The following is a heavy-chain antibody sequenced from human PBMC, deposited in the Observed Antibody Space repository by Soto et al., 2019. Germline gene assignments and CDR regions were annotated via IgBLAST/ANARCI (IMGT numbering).Heavy chain of an antibody. Sequence: QVQLVQSGAEVKKPGSSVKVSCKASGGTFSSYAISWVRQAPGQGLEWMGGIIPIFGTANYAQKFQGRVTITADESTSTAYMELSSLRSEDTAVCYCARGKGYDYVWGSYRHYYFDYWGQGTLVTVSS. J-gene: IGHJ4*02. V-gene: IGHV1-69*01. CDR3: ARGKGYDYVWGSYRHYYFDY. CDR2: IIPIFGTA. D-gene: IGHD3-16*02. CDR1: GGTFSSYA.